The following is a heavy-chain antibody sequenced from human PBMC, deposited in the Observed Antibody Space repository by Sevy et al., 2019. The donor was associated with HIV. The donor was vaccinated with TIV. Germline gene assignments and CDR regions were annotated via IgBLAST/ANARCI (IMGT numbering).Heavy chain of an antibody. CDR3: AKKMGGGSGMAFLGDF. J-gene: IGHJ4*02. V-gene: IGHV3-23*01. CDR1: GFTFNSFA. CDR2: ISGTGDYT. D-gene: IGHD2-8*01. Sequence: GGSLRLSCAASGFTFNSFAMGWVRQAPGKGLDWISVISGTGDYTYYADSVKGRFTISRDNSKNTLFLQMNSLGAEDTANFYCAKKMGGGSGMAFLGDFLGQGTLVTGAS.